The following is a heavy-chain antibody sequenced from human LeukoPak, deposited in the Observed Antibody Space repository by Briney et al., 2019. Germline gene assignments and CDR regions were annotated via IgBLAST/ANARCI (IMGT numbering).Heavy chain of an antibody. Sequence: SEILSLTCTVSGGSISSYYWSWIRQPPGKGLEWIGYIYYSGSTNYNPSLKSRVTISVDTSKNQFSLKLSSVTAADTAVYYCARLSWIQLQSAFDPWGKGTLVTVSS. V-gene: IGHV4-59*01. CDR3: ARLSWIQLQSAFDP. J-gene: IGHJ5*02. CDR1: GGSISSYY. D-gene: IGHD5-18*01. CDR2: IYYSGST.